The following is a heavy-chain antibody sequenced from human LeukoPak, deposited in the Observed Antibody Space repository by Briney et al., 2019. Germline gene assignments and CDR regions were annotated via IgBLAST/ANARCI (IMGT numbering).Heavy chain of an antibody. V-gene: IGHV4-34*01. Sequence: SETLSLTCAVYGGSFSGYYWSWIRQPPGKGLEWIGEINHSGSTNYNPSLKSRVTISVDTSKNQFSLKLSSVTAADTAVYYCARGPYNRNSHYGSGSYLGWFDPWGQGTLVTVSS. CDR3: ARGPYNRNSHYGSGSYLGWFDP. CDR2: INHSGST. D-gene: IGHD3-10*01. J-gene: IGHJ5*02. CDR1: GGSFSGYY.